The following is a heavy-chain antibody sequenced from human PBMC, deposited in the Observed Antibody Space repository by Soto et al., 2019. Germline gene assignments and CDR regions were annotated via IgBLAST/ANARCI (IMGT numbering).Heavy chain of an antibody. Sequence: SEKLCITCAFSVYSISSGYYWDWIRQPPVKGLGWIGSIYHSWSTYYNPSLKSRVTISVDTSKNQFSLKLSSVTAADTAVYYCARANDYVWGSQPAFDYWGQGTMVTGSS. D-gene: IGHD3-16*01. CDR2: IYHSWST. CDR1: VYSISSGYY. J-gene: IGHJ4*02. CDR3: ARANDYVWGSQPAFDY. V-gene: IGHV4-38-2*01.